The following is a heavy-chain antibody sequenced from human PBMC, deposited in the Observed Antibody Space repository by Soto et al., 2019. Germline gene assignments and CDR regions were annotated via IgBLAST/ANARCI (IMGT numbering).Heavy chain of an antibody. CDR1: GGSFSGFY. V-gene: IGHV4-34*04. J-gene: IGHJ4*02. Sequence: TSETLSLTCAVSGGSFSGFYWSWIRQSSGKGLEWIGEIDHSGITNHNTALKSRATMSVDTSKNQFSLKLRSVTAADTAVYYCARGVSVTLAVQWGAPDKNYFDSWSQGTLVTVS. CDR2: IDHSGIT. CDR3: ARGVSVTLAVQWGAPDKNYFDS. D-gene: IGHD1-26*01.